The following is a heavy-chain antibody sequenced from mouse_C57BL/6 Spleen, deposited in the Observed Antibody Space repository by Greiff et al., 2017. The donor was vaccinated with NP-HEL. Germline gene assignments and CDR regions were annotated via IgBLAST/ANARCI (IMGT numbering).Heavy chain of an antibody. Sequence: VQLQQPGAELVRPGSSVKLSCKASGYTFTGYWMDWVKQRPGQGLEWIGNIYPSDSETHYNQKFKDKATLTVDKSSSTAYMQLSSLTSEDSAVYYCARSGSDDGGSPGDYWGQGTSVTVSS. CDR3: ARSGSDDGGSPGDY. CDR1: GYTFTGYW. J-gene: IGHJ4*01. D-gene: IGHD1-1*02. V-gene: IGHV1-61*01. CDR2: IYPSDSET.